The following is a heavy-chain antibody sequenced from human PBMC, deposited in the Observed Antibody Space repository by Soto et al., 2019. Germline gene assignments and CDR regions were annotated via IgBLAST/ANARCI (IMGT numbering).Heavy chain of an antibody. CDR1: GGSINSSSYF. D-gene: IGHD6-19*01. V-gene: IGHV4-39*01. Sequence: SETLSLTCSVSGGSINSSSYFWGWVRQPPGKGLEWIGSIYYSGSTYYNPSLRSRVTISVDTSKNQFSLKLRSVTAAATAVFYCARHYSSGSRNWFDPWGQGTLVTVSS. CDR3: ARHYSSGSRNWFDP. J-gene: IGHJ5*02. CDR2: IYYSGST.